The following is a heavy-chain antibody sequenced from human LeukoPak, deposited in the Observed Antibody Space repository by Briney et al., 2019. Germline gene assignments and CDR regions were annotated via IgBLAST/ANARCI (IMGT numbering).Heavy chain of an antibody. J-gene: IGHJ4*02. CDR3: ARLLLAARRRSFDY. Sequence: SETLSLTCAVSGYSISSGYYWGWIRQPPGKGLEWIGSIYHSGSTYYNPSLKSRVTISVDTSKNQFSLKLSSVTAADTAVYYCARLLLAARRRSFDYWGQGTLDTVSS. CDR2: IYHSGST. D-gene: IGHD6-6*01. CDR1: GYSISSGYY. V-gene: IGHV4-38-2*01.